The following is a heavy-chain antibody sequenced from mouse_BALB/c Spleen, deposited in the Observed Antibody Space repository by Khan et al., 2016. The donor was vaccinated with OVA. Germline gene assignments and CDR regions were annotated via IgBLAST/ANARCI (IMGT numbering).Heavy chain of an antibody. V-gene: IGHV3-2*02. J-gene: IGHJ1*01. CDR1: GYSITSDYA. Sequence: EVQLQESGPGLVKPSQSLSLTCTVTGYSITSDYAWNWLRQFPGNKLEWMGYISYSGSTSYNPSLKSLISITRDTSKNQFFLQLNSVTTGDTATYYCARKAYYANWYFDVWGAGTTVTVSS. CDR2: ISYSGST. CDR3: ARKAYYANWYFDV. D-gene: IGHD1-1*02.